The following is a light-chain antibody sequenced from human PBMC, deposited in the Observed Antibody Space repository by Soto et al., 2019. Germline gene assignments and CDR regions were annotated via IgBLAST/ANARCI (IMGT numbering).Light chain of an antibody. V-gene: IGLV2-23*02. CDR3: CSYAGSTTQTYV. Sequence: QSALTHPASVYGSTGRSITISCTGTHSDVGSYNLVSWYQQHPGKAPKVIIYEVSERPSGVSDRFSGSKSGNTASLMISGLQAEDEADYYCCSYAGSTTQTYVFGSGTKVTVL. CDR1: HSDVGSYNL. CDR2: EVS. J-gene: IGLJ1*01.